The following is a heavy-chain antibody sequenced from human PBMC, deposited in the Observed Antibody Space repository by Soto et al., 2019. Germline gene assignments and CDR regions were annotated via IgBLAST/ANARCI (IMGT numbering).Heavy chain of an antibody. CDR3: AREFYSSSWYVSLSYYGMDV. V-gene: IGHV7-4-1*01. CDR2: INTNTGNP. CDR1: GYTFTSYA. J-gene: IGHJ6*02. Sequence: ASVKVSCKASGYTFTSYAMNWVRQAPGQGLEWMGWINTNTGNPTYAQGFTGRFVFSLDTSVSTAYLQICSLKAEDTAVYYCAREFYSSSWYVSLSYYGMDVWGQGTTVTVSS. D-gene: IGHD6-13*01.